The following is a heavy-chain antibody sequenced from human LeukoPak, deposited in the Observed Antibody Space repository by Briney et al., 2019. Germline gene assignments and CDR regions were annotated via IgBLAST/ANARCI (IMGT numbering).Heavy chain of an antibody. J-gene: IGHJ5*02. V-gene: IGHV3-30*02. CDR3: AKDRYCSSTSCYGGYRFDP. CDR2: IRYDGSNK. CDR1: GFTFSSYG. D-gene: IGHD2-2*01. Sequence: PGGSLRLSCAASGFTFSSYGMHWVRQAPGKGLEWVAFIRYDGSNKYYADSVKGRFTISRDNSKNTLYLQMNSLRAEDTAVYYCAKDRYCSSTSCYGGYRFDPWGQGTLVIVSS.